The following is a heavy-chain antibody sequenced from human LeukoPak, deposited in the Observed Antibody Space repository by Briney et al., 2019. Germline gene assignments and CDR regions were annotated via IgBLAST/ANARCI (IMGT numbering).Heavy chain of an antibody. CDR3: ARVHYGSGSYYTPQYNWFDP. Sequence: PSETLSLTCTVSGGSISSSNYYWDWIRQPPGKGLEWIGTIYYSGSTYYNSSLKSRVTISVDTSNNQFSLKLSSVTAADTAVYYCARVHYGSGSYYTPQYNWFDPWGQGTLVTVSS. CDR1: GGSISSSNYY. V-gene: IGHV4-39*07. CDR2: IYYSGST. J-gene: IGHJ5*02. D-gene: IGHD3-10*01.